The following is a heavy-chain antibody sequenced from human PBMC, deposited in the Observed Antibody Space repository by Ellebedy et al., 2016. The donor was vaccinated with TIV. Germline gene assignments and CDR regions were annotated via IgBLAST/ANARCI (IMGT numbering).Heavy chain of an antibody. CDR3: ARDGGYCSGGSCPVDY. Sequence: SETLSLTXTVSGGSISSSSYYWSWIRQHPGKGLEWIGYIYYTGTTYYNPSLKSRVTISVDTSKNQFSLKLSSVTAADTAVYYCARDGGYCSGGSCPVDYWGQGTLVTVSS. CDR1: GGSISSSSYY. J-gene: IGHJ4*02. V-gene: IGHV4-31*03. D-gene: IGHD2-15*01. CDR2: IYYTGTT.